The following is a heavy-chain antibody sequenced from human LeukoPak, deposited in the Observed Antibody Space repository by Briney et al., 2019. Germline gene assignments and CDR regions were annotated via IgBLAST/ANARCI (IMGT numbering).Heavy chain of an antibody. CDR3: AKDLRITIFGVAPQSGMDV. CDR2: IYSDGKV. V-gene: IGHV3-53*05. J-gene: IGHJ6*02. Sequence: PGGSLRLSCAASGFTVSSTYMSWVRQTPGKGLEWVSVIYSDGKVYYIDSVKGRFTISRDNSKNTLYLQMNSLRAEDTAVYYCAKDLRITIFGVAPQSGMDVWGQGTTVTVSS. D-gene: IGHD3-3*01. CDR1: GFTVSSTY.